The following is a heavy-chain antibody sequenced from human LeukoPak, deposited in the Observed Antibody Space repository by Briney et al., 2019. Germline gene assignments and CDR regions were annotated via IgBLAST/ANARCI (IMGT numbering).Heavy chain of an antibody. CDR1: GYTLTELS. D-gene: IGHD2-2*01. Sequence: ASVKVSCKVSGYTLTELSMHWVRQAPGQGLEWMGWINPNSGGTNYAQKFQGRVTMTRDTSISTAYMELSRLRSDDTAVYYCARDGPGGVVPAAKGNYYYYYMDVWGKGTTVTISS. CDR2: INPNSGGT. J-gene: IGHJ6*03. V-gene: IGHV1-2*02. CDR3: ARDGPGGVVPAAKGNYYYYYMDV.